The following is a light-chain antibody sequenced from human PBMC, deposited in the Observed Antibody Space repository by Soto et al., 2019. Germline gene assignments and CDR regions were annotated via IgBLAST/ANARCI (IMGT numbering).Light chain of an antibody. V-gene: IGLV4-69*01. Sequence: QSVLTQSPSASASLGASVKLTCTLSSGHNNYAIAWHQQQPEKGPRYLMKLNSDGSHNKGDGIPDRFSGSSTAAERPLPISSRQSEEEAAYYCQTWCTAIHDVVFGGGTKLTVL. CDR1: SGHNNYA. CDR2: LNSDGSH. J-gene: IGLJ2*01. CDR3: QTWCTAIHDVV.